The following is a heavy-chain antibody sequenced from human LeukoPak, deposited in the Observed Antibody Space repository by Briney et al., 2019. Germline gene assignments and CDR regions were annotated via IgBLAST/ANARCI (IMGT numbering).Heavy chain of an antibody. D-gene: IGHD5-18*01. CDR3: AKGRYTSPFDY. CDR1: GFTFRSSS. Sequence: GGSLRLSCKASGFTFRSSSMTWVRQAPGKGLVWVSTIRASGDSTYYADFVEGRFTISRDNSKNTLYLQMNSLRAEDTAVYYCAKGRYTSPFDYWGQGTLVTVSS. CDR2: IRASGDST. V-gene: IGHV3-23*01. J-gene: IGHJ4*02.